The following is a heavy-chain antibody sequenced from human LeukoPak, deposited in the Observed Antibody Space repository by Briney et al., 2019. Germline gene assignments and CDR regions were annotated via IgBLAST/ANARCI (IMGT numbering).Heavy chain of an antibody. J-gene: IGHJ4*02. CDR1: GGSFSGYY. CDR3: AREVYSYGFDY. CDR2: INHSGST. Sequence: SETLSLTCAVYGGSFSGYYWSWIRQPPGKGLEWIGEINHSGSTNYNPSLKSRVTISVDTSKNQFSLKLSSVTAADTAVYYCAREVYSYGFDYWGQGTLVTVSS. V-gene: IGHV4-34*01. D-gene: IGHD5-18*01.